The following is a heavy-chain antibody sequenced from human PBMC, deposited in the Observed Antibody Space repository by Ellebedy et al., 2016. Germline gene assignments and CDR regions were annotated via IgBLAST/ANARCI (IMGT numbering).Heavy chain of an antibody. CDR1: GFTFSSYS. V-gene: IGHV3-21*01. J-gene: IGHJ6*02. CDR3: ARCRYYYYGMDV. CDR2: ISSSSSYI. Sequence: GESLKISCAASGFTFSSYSMNWVRQAPGKGLEWVSSISSSSSYIYYADSVKGRFTISRDNAKNSLYLQMNSLRAEDTAVYYCARCRYYYYGMDVWGQGTTVTVSS.